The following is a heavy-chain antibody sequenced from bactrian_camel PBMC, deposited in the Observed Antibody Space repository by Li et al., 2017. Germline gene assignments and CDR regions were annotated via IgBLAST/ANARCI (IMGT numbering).Heavy chain of an antibody. J-gene: IGHJ4*01. V-gene: IGHV3S28*01. Sequence: LVESGGGSVQAGGSLRVSCATSGGAYFTNCIAWFRQLPGKEREGLAAIVIRDGRTYIADSVKGRFTISQDNAKNTLFLQMNTLKPEDTGMYYCAADGGLSDCSSSFQDYEYNFWGRGTQVTVS. CDR2: IVIRDGRT. CDR3: AADGGLSDCSSSFQDYEYNF. D-gene: IGHD1*01. CDR1: GGAYFTNC.